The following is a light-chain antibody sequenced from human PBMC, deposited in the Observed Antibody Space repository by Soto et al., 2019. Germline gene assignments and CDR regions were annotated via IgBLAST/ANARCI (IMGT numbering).Light chain of an antibody. V-gene: IGLV1-47*01. CDR3: AAWDDSLNGVV. CDR2: RNN. CDR1: SSNIGSEY. J-gene: IGLJ2*01. Sequence: QSVLTQVPSASGTPGQTVTISCSGSSSNIGSEYVYWYQQLPGTAPKLLIHRNNQRPSGVPDRISGSKSGTSASLAISGLQSEDEADYYCAAWDDSLNGVVFGGGTKLTVL.